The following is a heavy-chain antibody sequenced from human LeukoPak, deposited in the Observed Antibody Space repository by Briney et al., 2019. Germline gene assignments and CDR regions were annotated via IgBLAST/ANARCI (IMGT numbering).Heavy chain of an antibody. CDR2: ISWDGGST. V-gene: IGHV3-43D*03. CDR3: AKGVWDSSGNLFDY. Sequence: GGSLRLSCAASGFPFDDYAMHWVRQAPGKGLEWVSLISWDGGSTYYADSVKGRFTISRDNSKNSLYLQMNSLRAEDTALYYCAKGVWDSSGNLFDYWGQGTLVTVSS. J-gene: IGHJ4*02. D-gene: IGHD3-22*01. CDR1: GFPFDDYA.